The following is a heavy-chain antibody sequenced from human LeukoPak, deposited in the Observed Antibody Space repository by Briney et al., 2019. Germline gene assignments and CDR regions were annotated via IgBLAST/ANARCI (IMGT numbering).Heavy chain of an antibody. J-gene: IGHJ4*02. Sequence: PGGSLRLSCAASGFTFSSSAMSWVRQAPGKGLEWVSAISGSGGSTYYADSVKGRFTISRDNSKNTLYLQMSSLRAEDTAVYYCASKGSSSSFDYWGQGTLVTVSS. CDR1: GFTFSSSA. D-gene: IGHD6-6*01. CDR2: ISGSGGST. CDR3: ASKGSSSSFDY. V-gene: IGHV3-23*01.